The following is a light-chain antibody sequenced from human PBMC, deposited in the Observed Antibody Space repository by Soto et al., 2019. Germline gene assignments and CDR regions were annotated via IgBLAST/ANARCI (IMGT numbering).Light chain of an antibody. Sequence: DIQMTQSPSTLSASVGDRVTITCRASQSISSWLAWYQQKPGKAPKLLIYKASSLKSGVPSRFSGSGSGTEFTLTISSLRPDDFGTYYCQQYNSYSPWTFGQGTKVEIK. CDR1: QSISSW. J-gene: IGKJ1*01. V-gene: IGKV1-5*03. CDR2: KAS. CDR3: QQYNSYSPWT.